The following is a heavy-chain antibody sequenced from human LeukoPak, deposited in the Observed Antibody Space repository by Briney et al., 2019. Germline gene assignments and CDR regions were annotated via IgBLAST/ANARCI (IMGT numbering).Heavy chain of an antibody. Sequence: GSLRLSCAASGFTFSSYAMSWVRQPPGKGLEWIGEINHSGSTNYNPSLKSRVTISVDTSKNQFSLKLSSVTAADTAVYYCARAPIVVVPAAIVGWFDPWGQGTLVTVSS. CDR3: ARAPIVVVPAAIVGWFDP. CDR1: GFTFSSYA. J-gene: IGHJ5*02. CDR2: INHSGST. D-gene: IGHD2-2*02. V-gene: IGHV4-34*01.